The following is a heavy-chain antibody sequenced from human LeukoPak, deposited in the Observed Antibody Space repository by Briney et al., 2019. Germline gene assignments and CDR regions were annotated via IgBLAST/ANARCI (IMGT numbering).Heavy chain of an antibody. CDR1: GFTFINAW. CDR2: IKSNTDGGTT. D-gene: IGHD5-18*01. Sequence: GGSLRLSCAASGFTFINAWMSWVRQASGKGLEWVGHIKSNTDGGTTDYAAPVKGRFTISRDDSKNTLYLQMNSLKTEDTAVYYCTTGTWIQLWLVDFWGQGTLVTVSS. V-gene: IGHV3-15*01. J-gene: IGHJ4*02. CDR3: TTGTWIQLWLVDF.